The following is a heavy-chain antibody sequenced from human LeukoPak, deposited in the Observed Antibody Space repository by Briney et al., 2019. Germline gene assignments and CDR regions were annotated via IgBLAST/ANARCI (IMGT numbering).Heavy chain of an antibody. CDR1: GFTFSSYA. CDR3: ARDRRQWLASYYFDY. D-gene: IGHD6-19*01. V-gene: IGHV3-30-3*01. CDR2: ISYDGSNK. J-gene: IGHJ4*02. Sequence: AGGSLSLSCAASGFTFSSYAMHWVRQAPGKGLEWVAVISYDGSNKYYADSVKGRFTISRDNSKNTLYLQMNSLRAEDTAVYYCARDRRQWLASYYFDYWGQGTLVTVSS.